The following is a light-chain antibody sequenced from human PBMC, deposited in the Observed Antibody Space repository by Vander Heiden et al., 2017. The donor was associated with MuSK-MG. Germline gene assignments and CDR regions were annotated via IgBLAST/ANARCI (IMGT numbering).Light chain of an antibody. CDR2: LGS. CDR1: QSLLHSNGYNY. V-gene: IGKV2-28*01. Sequence: DIVITQSPLSLPVTPGEPASISCRSSQSLLHSNGYNYLDWYLQKPGQSPQLLIYLGSNRASGVPDRFSGSGSGTDFTLKISRVEAEDVGVYYCRQAVQTPYTFGHGTKVDIK. CDR3: RQAVQTPYT. J-gene: IGKJ3*01.